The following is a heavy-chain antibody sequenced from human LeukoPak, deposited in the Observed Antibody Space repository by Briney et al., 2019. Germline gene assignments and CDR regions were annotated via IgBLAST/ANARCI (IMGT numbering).Heavy chain of an antibody. CDR2: INPNSGDT. Sequence: ASVRVSCKASGYTITGYYMHWVRQAPGQGLEWMGWINPNSGDTYFAQNFQGRVTMTRDTSISTAYMELSRLTSADTAVYYCARDQGYCSSASTCPADYWGQGTLVTVSS. CDR1: GYTITGYY. J-gene: IGHJ4*02. CDR3: ARDQGYCSSASTCPADY. V-gene: IGHV1-2*02. D-gene: IGHD2-2*01.